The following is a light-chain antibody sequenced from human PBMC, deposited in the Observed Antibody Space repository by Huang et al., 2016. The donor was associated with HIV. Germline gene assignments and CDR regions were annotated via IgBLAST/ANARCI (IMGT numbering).Light chain of an antibody. CDR2: AAS. V-gene: IGKV1-8*01. CDR3: QQYDIHPLT. Sequence: IRMTQSPSSLSASTGDRVTITCRANQDINNLLAWYQQRPGSVPKLLIYAASTLQSGVPSRFSGNGSGTDFTLTIGCLHSEDVATYYCQQYDIHPLTFGPGTRVDIK. CDR1: QDINNL. J-gene: IGKJ3*01.